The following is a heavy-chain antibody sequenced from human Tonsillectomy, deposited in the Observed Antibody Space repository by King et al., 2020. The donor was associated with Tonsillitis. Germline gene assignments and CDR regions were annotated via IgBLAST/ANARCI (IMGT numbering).Heavy chain of an antibody. V-gene: IGHV3-33*05. J-gene: IGHJ4*02. D-gene: IGHD1-1*01. Sequence: VQLVESGGGVVQPGRSLRLSCAASGFTFSSYGMHWVRQAPGKGLEWVTIISYDGSNKDYADSVRGRFTISRDDSKNTLYLQMNSLRAEDTAVYYCAKANWNDYFDYWGQGTLVTVSS. CDR1: GFTFSSYG. CDR3: AKANWNDYFDY. CDR2: ISYDGSNK.